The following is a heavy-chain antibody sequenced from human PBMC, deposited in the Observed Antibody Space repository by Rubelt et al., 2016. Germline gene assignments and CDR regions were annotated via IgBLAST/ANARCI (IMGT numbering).Heavy chain of an antibody. CDR3: ARAAGWFDP. V-gene: IGHV4-61*05. CDR2: IYYSGST. CDR1: GGAISSTNDY. Sequence: QLQLQESGPGLVRPSETLSLICTVSGGAISSTNDYWGWIRQPPGKGLEWIGYIYYSGSTNYNPSLKSRVTISVDTSKNQFSLKLSAVTAADTAVYYCARAAGWFDPWGQGTLVTVSS. J-gene: IGHJ5*02.